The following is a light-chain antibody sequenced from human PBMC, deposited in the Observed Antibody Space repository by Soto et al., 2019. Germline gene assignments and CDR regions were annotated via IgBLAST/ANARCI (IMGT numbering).Light chain of an antibody. Sequence: PGERATLSCWASETVATNLAWYQQKPGQAPRLLIYDASNRATGIPARFSGSGSGTDFTLTISSLEPEDFAVYYCQQRSNWPPTFGQGTRLEIK. CDR2: DAS. J-gene: IGKJ5*01. V-gene: IGKV3-11*01. CDR3: QQRSNWPPT. CDR1: ETVATN.